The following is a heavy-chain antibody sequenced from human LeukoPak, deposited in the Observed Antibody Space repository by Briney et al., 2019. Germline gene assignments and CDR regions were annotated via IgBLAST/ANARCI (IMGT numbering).Heavy chain of an antibody. D-gene: IGHD2-15*01. V-gene: IGHV3-11*01. J-gene: IGHJ4*02. CDR2: ISSSGSTI. CDR1: GFTFSDYH. CDR3: ARSLGRYCSGGPCYYFDY. Sequence: GGSLRLSCAASGFTFSDYHMSWIRQAPGKGLEWVSYISSSGSTIYYADSVKGRFTISRDNAKNSLYLQMNSLRAEDTAVYYCARSLGRYCSGGPCYYFDYWGQGTLVTVSS.